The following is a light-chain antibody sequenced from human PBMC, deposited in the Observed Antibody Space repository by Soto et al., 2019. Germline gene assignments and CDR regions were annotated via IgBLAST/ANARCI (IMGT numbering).Light chain of an antibody. J-gene: IGKJ4*01. CDR1: QDISTW. CDR3: QQANSFPLT. CDR2: AAS. Sequence: DIQMTQSPSSVSASVGDRVTITCRASQDISTWLAWYQQKPGKAPTLLINAASSLQSGVPSRFSGSGSGTDFTLTISSLQPEGFATYYCQQANSFPLTFGGGTKVEIK. V-gene: IGKV1D-12*01.